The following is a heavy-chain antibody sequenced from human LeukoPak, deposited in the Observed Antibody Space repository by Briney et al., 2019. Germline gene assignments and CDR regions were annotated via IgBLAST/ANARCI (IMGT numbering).Heavy chain of an antibody. Sequence: GGSLRLSCAASGFTFDDYGMSWVRQAPGKGLEWVSGINWNGGSTTYADAVKGRFTISRDNAKNSLYLQMNSLRAEDTAVYYCARDPEYSSGWYDYWGQGTLVTVSS. CDR1: GFTFDDYG. D-gene: IGHD6-19*01. CDR3: ARDPEYSSGWYDY. CDR2: INWNGGST. V-gene: IGHV3-20*04. J-gene: IGHJ4*02.